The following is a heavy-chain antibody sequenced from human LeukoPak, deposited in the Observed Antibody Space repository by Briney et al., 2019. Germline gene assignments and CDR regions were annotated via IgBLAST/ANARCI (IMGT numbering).Heavy chain of an antibody. V-gene: IGHV4-31*03. D-gene: IGHD3-22*01. CDR3: TRDGPRSSGYPDT. CDR1: GGSISSGGHF. J-gene: IGHJ5*02. CDR2: IYYSGST. Sequence: SQTLSLTCTVSGGSISSGGHFWSWIRQHPGKGLEWIGYIYYSGSTYYNPSLKSRVTISVDTSKNQFSLRLNSVTAADTAVYYCTRDGPRSSGYPDTWGQGTLVTVSS.